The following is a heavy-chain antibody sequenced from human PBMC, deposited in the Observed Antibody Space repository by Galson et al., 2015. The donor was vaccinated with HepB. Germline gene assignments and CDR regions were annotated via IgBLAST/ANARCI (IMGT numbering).Heavy chain of an antibody. V-gene: IGHV3-73*01. J-gene: IGHJ4*02. CDR1: GLTFNGSA. CDR2: IKSKASNYAT. Sequence: SLRLSCAASGLTFNGSAIHWVRQTSGKGLEWVGHIKSKASNYATAYTMSLKGRFTISRDGSKNTAYLHMKRLKTEDTAVYYCTRLGDLSGYSSSWGQGTLVTVSS. D-gene: IGHD6-13*01. CDR3: TRLGDLSGYSSS.